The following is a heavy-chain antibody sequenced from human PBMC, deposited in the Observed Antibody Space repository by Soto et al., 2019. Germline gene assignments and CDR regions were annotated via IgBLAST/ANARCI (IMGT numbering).Heavy chain of an antibody. D-gene: IGHD3-3*01. CDR3: ATDPSSRFLEWLFL. J-gene: IGHJ4*02. Sequence: ASVKVSCKVSGYTLTELSMHWVRQAPGKGLEWMGGFDPEDGETIYAQKFQGRVTMTEDTSTDTAYMELSSLRSEDTAVYYCATDPSSRFLEWLFLWGQGTLVTVSS. CDR1: GYTLTELS. CDR2: FDPEDGET. V-gene: IGHV1-24*01.